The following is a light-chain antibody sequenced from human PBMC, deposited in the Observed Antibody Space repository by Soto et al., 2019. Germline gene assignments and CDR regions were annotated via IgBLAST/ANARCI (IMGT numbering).Light chain of an antibody. CDR1: SSNIGSNY. CDR3: AAWDDSLSGHYV. Sequence: QSVLAQPPSASGTPGQRVTISCSVSSSNIGSNYVYWYQQLPGAAPKLLIYRNNQRPSGVPDRFSGSESGTSASLAISGLRSEDEGDYYCAAWDDSLSGHYVFGTGTKVTVL. J-gene: IGLJ1*01. V-gene: IGLV1-47*01. CDR2: RNN.